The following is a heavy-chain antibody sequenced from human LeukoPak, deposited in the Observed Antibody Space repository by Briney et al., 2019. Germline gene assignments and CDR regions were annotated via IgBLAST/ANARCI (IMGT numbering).Heavy chain of an antibody. J-gene: IGHJ4*02. CDR1: GGSISSYY. Sequence: LETLSLTCTVSGGSISSYYWSWIRQPPGKGLEWIGYIYYSGSTNYNPSLKSRVTISVDTSKNQFSLKLSSVTAADTAVYYCARGAPGDIIDYWGQGTLVTVSS. D-gene: IGHD2-15*01. V-gene: IGHV4-59*08. CDR3: ARGAPGDIIDY. CDR2: IYYSGST.